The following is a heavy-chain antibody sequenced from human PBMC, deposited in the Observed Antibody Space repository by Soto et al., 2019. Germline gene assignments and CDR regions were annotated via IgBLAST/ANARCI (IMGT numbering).Heavy chain of an antibody. J-gene: IGHJ4*02. CDR1: GFSVSRNY. D-gene: IGHD1-1*01. CDR3: ARGGTPNSY. V-gene: IGHV3-53*04. Sequence: EVQLEESGGGLVQPGGSLRLSCVVSGFSVSRNYMSWVRQAPGKGLEWGSVIYSGGSTYYADSVKDRFTISRHNSKTTLYLQMNSLRAADTAVYSCARGGTPNSYWGQGTLVTVSS. CDR2: IYSGGST.